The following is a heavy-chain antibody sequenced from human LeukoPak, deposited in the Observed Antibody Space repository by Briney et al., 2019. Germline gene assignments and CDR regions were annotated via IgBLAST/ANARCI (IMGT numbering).Heavy chain of an antibody. V-gene: IGHV4-38-2*02. CDR2: IYHSGST. CDR1: GYSISSGYY. D-gene: IGHD6-19*01. Sequence: SETLSLTCTVSGYSISSGYYWGWIRQPPGKGLEWIGSIYHSGSTYYNPSLKSRVTISVDTSKNQFSLKLSSVTAADTAVYYCARANSSGWYPPRFFDYWGQGTLVTVSS. J-gene: IGHJ4*02. CDR3: ARANSSGWYPPRFFDY.